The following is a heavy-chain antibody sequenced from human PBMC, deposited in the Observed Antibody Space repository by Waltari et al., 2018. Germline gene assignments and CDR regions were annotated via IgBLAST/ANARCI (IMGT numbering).Heavy chain of an antibody. CDR1: GFTFGDYA. CDR2: IRSKAYGGTT. D-gene: IGHD4-17*01. Sequence: EVQLVESGGGLVQPGRSLRLSCTASGFTFGDYAMSWVRQAPGKGLEWVGFIRSKAYGGTTEYAASVKGRFTISRDDSKSIAYLQMNSLKTEDTAVYYCTRGRTDYGDYGWFDPWGQGTLVTVSS. CDR3: TRGRTDYGDYGWFDP. V-gene: IGHV3-49*04. J-gene: IGHJ5*02.